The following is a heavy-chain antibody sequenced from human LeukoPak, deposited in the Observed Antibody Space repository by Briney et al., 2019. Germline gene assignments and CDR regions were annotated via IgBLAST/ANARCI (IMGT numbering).Heavy chain of an antibody. J-gene: IGHJ4*02. CDR1: GFTFSSYS. CDR2: ISSSTSYI. Sequence: GGSLRLSCAASGFTFSSYSMNWIRQAPGKGLEWVSSISSSTSYIYYADSAKGRFTISKDNAKNSLYLQMNSLRAEDTAVYYCARAGGSTVSHSDYWGQGTLVTVSS. CDR3: ARAGGSTVSHSDY. D-gene: IGHD4-17*01. V-gene: IGHV3-21*01.